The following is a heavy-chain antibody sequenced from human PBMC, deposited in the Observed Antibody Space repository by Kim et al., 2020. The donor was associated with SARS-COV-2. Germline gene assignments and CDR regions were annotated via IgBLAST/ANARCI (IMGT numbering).Heavy chain of an antibody. V-gene: IGHV4-39*01. D-gene: IGHD6-19*01. CDR3: ARQKQWLAPLDY. Sequence: SETLSLTCTVSGGSISSSSSYWDWIRQPPGKGLEWIGSIYYSGSDYYNPSLKSRVTISVDTSKNQFSLKLSSVTAADTAVYYCARQKQWLAPLDYWGQGTLVTVSS. CDR1: GGSISSSSSY. CDR2: IYYSGSD. J-gene: IGHJ4*02.